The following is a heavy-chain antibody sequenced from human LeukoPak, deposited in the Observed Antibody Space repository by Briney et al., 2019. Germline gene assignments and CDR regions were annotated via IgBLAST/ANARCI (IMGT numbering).Heavy chain of an antibody. CDR3: ARFTMQVIAVFDY. Sequence: PGGSLRLSCSFSGFIATSNYMAWVRQSAGKGLQWISFIYGGGNTLYADSVRDRFSISRDNSKSTLYLQMNSLRVEDTAVYYCARFTMQVIAVFDYWGQGTLVTVSS. J-gene: IGHJ4*02. D-gene: IGHD2-15*01. V-gene: IGHV3-53*01. CDR2: IYGGGNT. CDR1: GFIATSNY.